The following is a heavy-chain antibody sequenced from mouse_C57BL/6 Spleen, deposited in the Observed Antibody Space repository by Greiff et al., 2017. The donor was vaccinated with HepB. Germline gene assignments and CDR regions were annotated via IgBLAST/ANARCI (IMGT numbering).Heavy chain of an antibody. Sequence: QVQLKESGPGLVQPSQSLSITCTVSGFSLTSYGVHWVRQSPGKGLEWLGVIWSGGSTDYNAAFISRLSISKDNSKSQVFFKMNSLQADDTAIYYCASTGTNAMDYWGQGTSVTVSS. CDR1: GFSLTSYG. D-gene: IGHD4-1*02. CDR3: ASTGTNAMDY. CDR2: IWSGGST. J-gene: IGHJ4*01. V-gene: IGHV2-2*01.